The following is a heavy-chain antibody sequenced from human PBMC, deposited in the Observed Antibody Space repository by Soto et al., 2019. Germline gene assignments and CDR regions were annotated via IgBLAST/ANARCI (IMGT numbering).Heavy chain of an antibody. CDR3: ASDRSVNSNSYDAFDT. Sequence: SETLSLTCAVSGGSISSGGHYWSWILQPPGKGLEWISYISDTGTTNYNPSLKSRFTISLDMSKNRVSLRMDSVTAAVTSVYYCASDRSVNSNSYDAFDTWGQGTMVTVSS. V-gene: IGHV4-61*08. CDR2: ISDTGTT. CDR1: GGSISSGGHY. J-gene: IGHJ3*02. D-gene: IGHD1-1*01.